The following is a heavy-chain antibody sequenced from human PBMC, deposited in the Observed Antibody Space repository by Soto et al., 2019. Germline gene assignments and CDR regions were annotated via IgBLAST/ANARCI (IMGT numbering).Heavy chain of an antibody. J-gene: IGHJ6*02. V-gene: IGHV4-61*08. D-gene: IGHD2-21*02. CDR2: FYNTGST. CDR1: GGSISSGGYY. CDR3: ARDLWGYCGVGCYPLDV. Sequence: PSETLSLTCTVSGGSISSGGYYWSWIRQHPGKGLEWIGYFYNTGSTYYNPSLKSRVTISVDTSKNQFSLKMNSVTAADTAVYYCARDLWGYCGVGCYPLDVWGQGTTVTVSS.